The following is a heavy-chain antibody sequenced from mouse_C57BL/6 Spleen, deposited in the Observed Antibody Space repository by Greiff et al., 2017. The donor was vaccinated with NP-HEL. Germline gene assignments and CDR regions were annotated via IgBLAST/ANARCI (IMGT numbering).Heavy chain of an antibody. D-gene: IGHD1-1*01. Sequence: QVQLQQPGAELVKPGASVKLSCKASGYTFTSYWMHWVKQRPGHGLEWIGMIPPNRGSTNYNEKFKIKATLTVDESSSTSYMQLSSLTSEDAAVYYCARGVYYYGSSPSMDYWGQGTSVTVSS. CDR3: ARGVYYYGSSPSMDY. CDR1: GYTFTSYW. CDR2: IPPNRGST. V-gene: IGHV1-64*01. J-gene: IGHJ4*01.